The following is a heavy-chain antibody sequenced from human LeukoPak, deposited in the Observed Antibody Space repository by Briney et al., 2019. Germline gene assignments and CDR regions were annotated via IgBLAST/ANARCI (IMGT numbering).Heavy chain of an antibody. CDR1: GGSFSGYY. CDR3: ASTAAVTSH. J-gene: IGHJ4*02. CDR2: INHSGST. V-gene: IGHV4-34*01. Sequence: SETLSLTCAVYGGSFSGYYWSWIRQPPGKGLEWIGEINHSGSTNYNPSLKSRVTISVDTSKNQFSLKLSSVTAADTAVYFCASTAAVTSHWGQGTLVTVSS. D-gene: IGHD3-3*01.